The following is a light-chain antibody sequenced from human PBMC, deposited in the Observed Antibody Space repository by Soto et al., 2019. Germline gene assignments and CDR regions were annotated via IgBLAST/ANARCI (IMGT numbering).Light chain of an antibody. CDR1: QTVSSY. Sequence: EVLMTQSPSTLSSSPGERATLSCRASQTVSSYLLWYQLKPGQAPKLLIYDASRWATGVPARFTGSGSGTEFTLTISSLQADDFAAYYCQHYKSYSWTFGQGTKVDI. V-gene: IGKV3D-15*01. CDR3: QHYKSYSWT. CDR2: DAS. J-gene: IGKJ1*01.